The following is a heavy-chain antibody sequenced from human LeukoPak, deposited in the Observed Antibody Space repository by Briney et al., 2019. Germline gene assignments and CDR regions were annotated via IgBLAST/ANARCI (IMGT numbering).Heavy chain of an antibody. CDR2: IYYSGST. J-gene: IGHJ4*02. D-gene: IGHD4-23*01. V-gene: IGHV4-39*07. Sequence: SETLSLTCTVSGGSISSSSYYWGWIRQPPGKGLEWIGSIYYSGSTYYNPSLKSRVTISVDTSKNQFSLKLSSVTAADTAVYYCARDRQGDGGFDYWGQGTLVTVSS. CDR1: GGSISSSSYY. CDR3: ARDRQGDGGFDY.